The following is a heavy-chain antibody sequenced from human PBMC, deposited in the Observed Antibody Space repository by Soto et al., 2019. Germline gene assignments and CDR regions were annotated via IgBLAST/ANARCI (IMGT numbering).Heavy chain of an antibody. D-gene: IGHD3-3*01. CDR1: GFTFDDYA. CDR3: AKGPLYDFWSGYYTH. CDR2: ISWNSGSI. J-gene: IGHJ4*02. V-gene: IGHV3-9*01. Sequence: EVQLVESGGGLVQPGRSLRLSCAASGFTFDDYAMHWVRQAPGKGLEWVSGISWNSGSIGYADSVKGRFTISRDNAKNSLYLQMNSLRAEDTALYYCAKGPLYDFWSGYYTHWGQGTLVTVSS.